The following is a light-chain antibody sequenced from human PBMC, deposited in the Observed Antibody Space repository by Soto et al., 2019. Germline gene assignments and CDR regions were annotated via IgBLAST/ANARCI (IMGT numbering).Light chain of an antibody. CDR1: QGIGNY. V-gene: IGKV1-27*01. Sequence: DIQMTQSPSTLSASVGDRVTITCRASQGIGNYLAWYQHRPGKVPKLLIYGASTLQSRVPSRFSGGGSGTEFTLTISGLQIEDLATYHCQVYNHGPPGFGQGTRLESK. CDR3: QVYNHGPPG. CDR2: GAS. J-gene: IGKJ5*01.